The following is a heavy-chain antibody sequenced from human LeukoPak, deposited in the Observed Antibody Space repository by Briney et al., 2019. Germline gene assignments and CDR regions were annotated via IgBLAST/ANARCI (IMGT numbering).Heavy chain of an antibody. CDR2: IYSDDST. Sequence: GGSLRLSCVASGFTFSSYSMNWVRQAPGQGRDWVSVIYSDDSTYYADSVKGRFTISRDNSKNTLNLQMNSLRAEDTAVYYCASRPRDAAALDYWGQGTLVTVSS. J-gene: IGHJ4*02. V-gene: IGHV3-53*01. D-gene: IGHD6-13*01. CDR3: ASRPRDAAALDY. CDR1: GFTFSSYS.